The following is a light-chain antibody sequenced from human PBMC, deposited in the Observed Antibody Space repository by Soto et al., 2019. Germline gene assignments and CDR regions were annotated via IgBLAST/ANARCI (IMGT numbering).Light chain of an antibody. CDR2: GAS. Sequence: EIVVTQSPGTLSLSPGERATLSCRASQSVSSTFLAWYQQKPGQAPRLLIHGASTRATGIPDRFSGSGSGTDFTLTISRLEPEDFAVYYCQQYGSSPMYTFGQGTRLEIK. J-gene: IGKJ2*01. V-gene: IGKV3-20*01. CDR1: QSVSSTF. CDR3: QQYGSSPMYT.